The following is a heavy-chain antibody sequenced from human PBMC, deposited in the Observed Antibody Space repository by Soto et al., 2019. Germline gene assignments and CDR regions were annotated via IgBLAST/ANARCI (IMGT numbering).Heavy chain of an antibody. Sequence: GGSLRLSCAASGFTFSSYGMHWVRQAPGKGLEWVAVIWYDGSNKYYADSVKGRFTISRDNSKNTLYLQMNSLRAEDTAVYYCARDLRRFGEDPGNFDYWGQGTLVTVSS. J-gene: IGHJ4*02. D-gene: IGHD3-10*01. CDR1: GFTFSSYG. CDR2: IWYDGSNK. V-gene: IGHV3-33*01. CDR3: ARDLRRFGEDPGNFDY.